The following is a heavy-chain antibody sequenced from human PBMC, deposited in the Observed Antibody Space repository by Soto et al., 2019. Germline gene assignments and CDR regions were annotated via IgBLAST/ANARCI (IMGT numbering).Heavy chain of an antibody. J-gene: IGHJ4*02. D-gene: IGHD2-15*01. V-gene: IGHV3-30*03. CDR3: ARSTYCNGGSCYPQY. CDR2: ISYDGSDR. Sequence: VGSLRLSCEGPGFTFSDYGFHWVRQAPGKGLEWVAMISYDGSDRYYRDSVRGRFTISRDDSKNTVFLQMNSLRTEDTAMYYCARSTYCNGGSCYPQYWGPGTLVTVSS. CDR1: GFTFSDYG.